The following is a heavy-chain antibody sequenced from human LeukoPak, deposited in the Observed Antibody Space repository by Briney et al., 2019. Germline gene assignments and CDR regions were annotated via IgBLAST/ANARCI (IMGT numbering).Heavy chain of an antibody. V-gene: IGHV4-59*08. CDR3: ARVHYMFADAFDI. D-gene: IGHD3-10*02. Sequence: SETLSLTCTVSGGSISSYYWSWIRQPPGKGLEWIGYFYYSGSTNYNPSLKSRVTISVDTSKNQFSLKLSSVTAADTAVYYCARVHYMFADAFDIWGQGTMVTVSS. CDR1: GGSISSYY. CDR2: FYYSGST. J-gene: IGHJ3*02.